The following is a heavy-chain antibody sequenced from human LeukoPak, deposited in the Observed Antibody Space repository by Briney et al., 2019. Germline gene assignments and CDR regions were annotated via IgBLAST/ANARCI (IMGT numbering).Heavy chain of an antibody. J-gene: IGHJ5*02. CDR2: INVGGSTT. CDR1: GFTFSGFW. CDR3: ARGSGRNGWFDP. V-gene: IGHV3-74*01. D-gene: IGHD1-1*01. Sequence: GGSLRLSCAASGFTFSGFWMHWVRQAPGKGLMWVSHINVGGSTTSYADSVKGRFTISRDNAKNTLYLQMNSLRANDTAVYYCARGSGRNGWFDPWGQGTLVTVSS.